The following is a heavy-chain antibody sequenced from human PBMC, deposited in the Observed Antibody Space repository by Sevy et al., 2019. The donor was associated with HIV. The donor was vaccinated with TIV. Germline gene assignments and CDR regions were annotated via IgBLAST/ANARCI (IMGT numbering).Heavy chain of an antibody. D-gene: IGHD3-10*01. V-gene: IGHV3-15*01. J-gene: IGHJ4*02. CDR3: TTAHQWFGNLRLD. Sequence: GGSLRLSCAASRFTFSKAWMNWVRQAPGKGPEWVGRITSKTDGGTTDFAAFVKGRFKISRDDSNDTLFLQMDNLEVEDTAVYYCTTAHQWFGNLRLDWGQGTLVTVSS. CDR2: ITSKTDGGTT. CDR1: RFTFSKAW.